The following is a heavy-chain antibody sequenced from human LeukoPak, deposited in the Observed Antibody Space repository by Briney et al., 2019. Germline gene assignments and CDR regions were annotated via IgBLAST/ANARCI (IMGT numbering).Heavy chain of an antibody. Sequence: GGSLRLSCAASGITFSNFEMNWVRQAPGKGLEWGSYFSSSGSTKSYAGSVKGRFTISRANAKTSLNWQMNSLRVEDPAGYYCTRAPPYNWNFDYWGQGTLVTVSS. CDR2: FSSSGSTK. D-gene: IGHD1-20*01. V-gene: IGHV3-48*03. CDR1: GITFSNFE. CDR3: TRAPPYNWNFDY. J-gene: IGHJ4*02.